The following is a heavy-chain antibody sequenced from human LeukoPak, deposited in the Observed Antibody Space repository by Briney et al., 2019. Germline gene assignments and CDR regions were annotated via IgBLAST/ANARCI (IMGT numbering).Heavy chain of an antibody. D-gene: IGHD3-16*02. CDR1: GFTFSSYA. CDR3: AKHGDNVWGSFRFGLDS. V-gene: IGHV3-23*01. Sequence: GGPLRLSCAASGFTFSSYAMSWVRQTPGKGLEWVSLIIGSGNSIHYADSVKGRFTVSRDNFKNTVFLQLNNLRPEDTAVYYCAKHGDNVWGSFRFGLDSWGQGTLVTVSS. J-gene: IGHJ4*02. CDR2: IIGSGNSI.